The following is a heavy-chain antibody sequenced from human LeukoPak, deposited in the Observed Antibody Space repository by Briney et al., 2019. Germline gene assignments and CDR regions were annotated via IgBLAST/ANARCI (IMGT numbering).Heavy chain of an antibody. CDR1: GFTFSSYW. Sequence: GGSLRLSCAASGFTFSSYWMSWVRQAPGKGLEWVANIKQDGSEKYYVDSVEGRFTISRDNAKNSLYLQMNSLRAEDTAVYYCARHWGPTVTYYYGMDVWGQGTTVTVSS. V-gene: IGHV3-7*03. J-gene: IGHJ6*02. CDR2: IKQDGSEK. D-gene: IGHD4-11*01. CDR3: ARHWGPTVTYYYGMDV.